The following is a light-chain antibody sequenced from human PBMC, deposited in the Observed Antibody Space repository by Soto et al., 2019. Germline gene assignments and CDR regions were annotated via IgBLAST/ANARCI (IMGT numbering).Light chain of an antibody. CDR2: EAS. J-gene: IGKJ4*01. Sequence: EIVLTQSPATLSLSPGERATLSCRASQSVSSYLAWYQQKPGQAPRLLIYEASNRATGIPPRFSGSGSGTDFTLTISSLEPEDFAVYSCQQRSNWPLTFGGGTKVEV. V-gene: IGKV3-11*01. CDR3: QQRSNWPLT. CDR1: QSVSSY.